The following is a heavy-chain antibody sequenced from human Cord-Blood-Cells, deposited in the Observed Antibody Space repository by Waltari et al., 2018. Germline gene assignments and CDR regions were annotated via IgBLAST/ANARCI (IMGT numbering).Heavy chain of an antibody. CDR1: GYTLTELS. D-gene: IGHD3-10*02. CDR2: FDPEDRET. CDR3: ATLLFGELLYYFDY. V-gene: IGHV1-24*01. J-gene: IGHJ4*02. Sequence: QVQLVQSGAEVKKPGASVKVSCKVSGYTLTELSMHWVRQAPGKGLEWMGGFDPEDRETIYAQKVQGRVTMNEDTSTDTAYMELSSLRSEDTAVYYCATLLFGELLYYFDYWGQGTLVTVSS.